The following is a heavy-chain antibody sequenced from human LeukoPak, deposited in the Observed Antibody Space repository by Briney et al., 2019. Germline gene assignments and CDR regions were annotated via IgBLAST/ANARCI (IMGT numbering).Heavy chain of an antibody. CDR2: IIGSGDNT. Sequence: GSLRLYCAASGFTLRGFSMSWVRRTPGKGLEWGSGIIGSGDNTHYAASVKGRFTISRDNSKNTLYLEMNSLRAEDTAIYYCAKMKGHPLQKYYMDVWGQGTTVTVSS. CDR3: AKMKGHPLQKYYMDV. CDR1: GFTLRGFS. D-gene: IGHD2/OR15-2a*01. V-gene: IGHV3-23*01. J-gene: IGHJ6*01.